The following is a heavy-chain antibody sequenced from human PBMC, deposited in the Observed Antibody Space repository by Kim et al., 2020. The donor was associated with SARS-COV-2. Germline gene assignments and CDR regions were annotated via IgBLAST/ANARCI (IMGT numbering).Heavy chain of an antibody. CDR2: ISSNSGHT. CDR1: GYSFSNYG. J-gene: IGHJ4*01. D-gene: IGHD3-22*01. V-gene: IGHV1-18*01. Sequence: ASVKVSCKASGYSFSNYGLVWARKAPGQGLEWMGWISSNSGHTKYAQNVQGRVTLTTDTSTNTGYMELSSLRSDDTAVYYCAPYYDSNSYRGQWDWGQGTPVTVSS. CDR3: APYYDSNSYRGQWD.